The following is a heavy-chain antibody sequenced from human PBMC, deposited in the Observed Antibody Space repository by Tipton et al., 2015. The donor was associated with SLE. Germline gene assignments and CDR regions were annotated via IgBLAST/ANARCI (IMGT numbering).Heavy chain of an antibody. CDR1: GFTFSSYW. V-gene: IGHV3-74*01. CDR2: INSDGSST. Sequence: SLRLSCAASGFTFSSYWMHWVRQAPGKGLVWVSRINSDGSSTSYADSVKGRFTISRDNAKNTLYLQMTSLRAEDTAVYYCARDLRGSRGALFGYWGQGTLVTASS. CDR3: ARDLRGSRGALFGY. D-gene: IGHD1-26*01. J-gene: IGHJ4*02.